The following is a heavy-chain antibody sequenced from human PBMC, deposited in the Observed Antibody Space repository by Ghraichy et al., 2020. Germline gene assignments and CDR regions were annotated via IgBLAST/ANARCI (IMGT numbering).Heavy chain of an antibody. V-gene: IGHV4-31*03. Sequence: SETLSLTCTVSGGSISSGGYYWSWIRQHPGKGLEWIGYIYYSGSTYYNPSLKSRVTISVDTSKNQFSLKLSSVTAADTAMYYCARVGLTGTKPFDYWGQGTLVTVSS. J-gene: IGHJ4*02. CDR3: ARVGLTGTKPFDY. CDR1: GGSISSGGYY. D-gene: IGHD1-20*01. CDR2: IYYSGST.